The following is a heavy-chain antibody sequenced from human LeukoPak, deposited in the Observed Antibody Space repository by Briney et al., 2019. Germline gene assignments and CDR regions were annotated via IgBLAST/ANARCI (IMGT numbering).Heavy chain of an antibody. CDR3: ARVGQQLVRGGMGNWFDP. Sequence: SETLSLTCTVSGGSISSYYWSWIRQPPGKGLEWIGYIYYSGSTNYNPSLKSRVTISVDTSKNQFSLKLSSVTAADTAVYYCARVGQQLVRGGMGNWFDPWGQGTLVTVSS. CDR1: GGSISSYY. CDR2: IYYSGST. J-gene: IGHJ5*02. D-gene: IGHD6-13*01. V-gene: IGHV4-59*01.